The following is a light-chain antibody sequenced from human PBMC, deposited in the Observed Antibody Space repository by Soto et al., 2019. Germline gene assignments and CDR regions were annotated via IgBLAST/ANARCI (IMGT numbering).Light chain of an antibody. CDR1: SSNIGSKY. V-gene: IGLV1-51*01. J-gene: IGLJ2*01. CDR3: GAWDTGLSAEV. CDR2: DNN. Sequence: QSVLPQPPSVSAAPGQKVTISCSGRSSNIGSKYVSWYQHLPGTAPKLLIYDNNKRASGIPDRFSGSKSVTSATPGITGLQAGDEADYYCGAWDTGLSAEVFGGGTKVTVL.